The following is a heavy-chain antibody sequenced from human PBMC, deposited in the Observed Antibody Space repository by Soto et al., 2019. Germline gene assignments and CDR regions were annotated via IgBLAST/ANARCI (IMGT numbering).Heavy chain of an antibody. D-gene: IGHD2-2*01. J-gene: IGHJ6*03. Sequence: ASVKVSCKASGYTFTSYGISWVRQAPGQGLEWMGWISAYNGNTNYAQKLQGRVTMTTDTSTSTAYMELRSLRSDDTAVYYCARDPFDIVVVPAARSFPYYMDVWGKGTTVTVSS. CDR3: ARDPFDIVVVPAARSFPYYMDV. CDR2: ISAYNGNT. V-gene: IGHV1-18*01. CDR1: GYTFTSYG.